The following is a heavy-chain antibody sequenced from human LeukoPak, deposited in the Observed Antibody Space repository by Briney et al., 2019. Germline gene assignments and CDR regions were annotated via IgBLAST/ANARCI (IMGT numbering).Heavy chain of an antibody. V-gene: IGHV4-34*01. Sequence: SETLSLTCAVYGGSFSTYYWSWIRQPPGKGLEWIGEINHSGSTNYNPSLKSRVTISVDTSKNQFSLKLSSVTAADTAVYYCARSSGEAATTTTISRYFDYWGQGTLVTVSS. CDR3: ARSSGEAATTTTISRYFDY. CDR2: INHSGST. D-gene: IGHD5-24*01. CDR1: GGSFSTYY. J-gene: IGHJ4*02.